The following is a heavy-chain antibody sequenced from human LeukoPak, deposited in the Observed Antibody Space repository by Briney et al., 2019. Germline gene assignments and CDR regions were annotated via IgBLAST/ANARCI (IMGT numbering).Heavy chain of an antibody. CDR3: ARARVVATIFDY. CDR2: IYYSGNT. J-gene: IGHJ4*02. V-gene: IGHV4-59*01. Sequence: SETLSLTCTVSGGSISSYYWSWIRQPPGKGLEWIGYIYYSGNTNYNPSLKSRVTISVDTSKNQFSLRLTSVTAADTAVYYCARARVVATIFDYWGQGTLVTVSS. CDR1: GGSISSYY. D-gene: IGHD5-12*01.